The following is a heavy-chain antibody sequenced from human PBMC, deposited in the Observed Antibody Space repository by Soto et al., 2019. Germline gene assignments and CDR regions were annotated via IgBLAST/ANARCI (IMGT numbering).Heavy chain of an antibody. CDR2: TRAYSADA. Sequence: QIELVQSGTEVKKPGASVKVSCKASGYTFSSYGMTWVRQAPGQGLEWMGWTRAYSADANYAQKFQGRVSMTTDTHTSTAYLELTSLKSDDTALYFCARVTQWETIMVVDFWGQGTLVTFAS. CDR3: ARVTQWETIMVVDF. V-gene: IGHV1-18*01. CDR1: GYTFSSYG. J-gene: IGHJ4*02. D-gene: IGHD1-26*01.